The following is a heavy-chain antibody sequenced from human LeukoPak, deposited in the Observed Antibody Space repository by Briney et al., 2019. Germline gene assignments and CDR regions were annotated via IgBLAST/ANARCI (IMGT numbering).Heavy chain of an antibody. V-gene: IGHV3-23*01. J-gene: IGHJ4*02. CDR1: GFTFSSYA. D-gene: IGHD2-15*01. CDR2: ISGSGGST. Sequence: GGSLRLSCAASGFTFSSYAMSWVRQAPGKGLEWVSAISGSGGSTYYADSVKGRFAISRDNSKNTLYLQMNSLRAEDTAVYYCAKGSLSYCSGGSCHRTFDYWGQGTLVTVSS. CDR3: AKGSLSYCSGGSCHRTFDY.